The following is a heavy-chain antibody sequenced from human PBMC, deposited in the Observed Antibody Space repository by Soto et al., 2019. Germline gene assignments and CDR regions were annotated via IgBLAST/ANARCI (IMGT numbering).Heavy chain of an antibody. V-gene: IGHV3-30-3*01. Sequence: QVQLVESGGDVVKPGRSLRLSCAASGFTFSSYAMHWVRQAPGKGLEWVAVISYDGSNKYYADSVKGRFTISRDNSKNSLYLQMNSLRAEDTAVYYCARAYEGDYFDYWGQGTMVTVSS. CDR2: ISYDGSNK. J-gene: IGHJ4*02. CDR3: ARAYEGDYFDY. D-gene: IGHD3-16*01. CDR1: GFTFSSYA.